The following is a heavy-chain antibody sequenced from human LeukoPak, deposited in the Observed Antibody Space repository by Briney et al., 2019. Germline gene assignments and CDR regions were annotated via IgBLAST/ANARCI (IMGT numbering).Heavy chain of an antibody. V-gene: IGHV3-23*01. D-gene: IGHD2-2*01. Sequence: LTGESLRLSCAASGFTFSSYAMSWVRRAPGEGLEWVSGITTSGGSASYADSVKGRFTIARDNAKNSLYLQMNSLRAEDTALYYCAKSATIDCSSTSCLRDAFDIWGQGTMVTVSS. CDR3: AKSATIDCSSTSCLRDAFDI. CDR1: GFTFSSYA. CDR2: ITTSGGSA. J-gene: IGHJ3*02.